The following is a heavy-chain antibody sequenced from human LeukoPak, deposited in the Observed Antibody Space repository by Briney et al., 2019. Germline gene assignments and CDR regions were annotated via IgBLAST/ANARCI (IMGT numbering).Heavy chain of an antibody. V-gene: IGHV3-48*04. CDR2: ISSSSSTI. D-gene: IGHD4-17*01. Sequence: GGSLRLSCAASGFTFSSYSMNWVRQAPGKGLEWVSYISSSSSTIYYADSVKGRFTISRDNAKNSLYLQINSLRAEDTAVYYCARITVDYGDYSSDYWGQGTLVTVSS. J-gene: IGHJ4*02. CDR1: GFTFSSYS. CDR3: ARITVDYGDYSSDY.